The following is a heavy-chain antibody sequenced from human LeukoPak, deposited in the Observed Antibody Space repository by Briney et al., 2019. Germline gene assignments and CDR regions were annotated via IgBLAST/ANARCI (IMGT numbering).Heavy chain of an antibody. D-gene: IGHD6-19*01. CDR1: GFTFTSYW. CDR2: INIDGSST. CDR3: ARVQSIRTVAGHFDH. J-gene: IGHJ4*02. Sequence: PGGSLRLSCVASGFTFTSYWMHWVRQAPGKGLVWVSRINIDGSSTTYADSVKGRFTIARDNAKNTLYLQMNSLRAEDTGVYYCARVQSIRTVAGHFDHWGQGTLVTVSS. V-gene: IGHV3-74*01.